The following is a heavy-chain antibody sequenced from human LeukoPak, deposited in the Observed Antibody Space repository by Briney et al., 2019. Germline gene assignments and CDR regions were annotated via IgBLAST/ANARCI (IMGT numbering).Heavy chain of an antibody. CDR1: GGSISSGGYS. Sequence: SQTLSLTCAVSGGSISSGGYSWSWIRQPPGKGLEWIGYIYHSGSTYYNPSLKSRVTISVDRSKSQFSLKLSSVTAADTAVYYCARGCSSTSCYSGEGDAFDIWGQGTMVTVSS. V-gene: IGHV4-30-2*01. J-gene: IGHJ3*02. CDR2: IYHSGST. CDR3: ARGCSSTSCYSGEGDAFDI. D-gene: IGHD2-2*02.